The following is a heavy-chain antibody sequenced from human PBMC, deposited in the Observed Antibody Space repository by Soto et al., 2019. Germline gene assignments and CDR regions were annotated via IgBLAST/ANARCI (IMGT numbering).Heavy chain of an antibody. V-gene: IGHV4-59*12. CDR2: IYYSGST. J-gene: IGHJ5*02. D-gene: IGHD3-22*01. Sequence: QVQLQESGPGLVKPSETLSLTCTVSGGSISSYYWSWIRQPPGKGLEWIGYIYYSGSTNYNPSLKSRATISVYTSKNQFSLKPSSVTAADTAVYYCATVQYYDSSGYLPFWFDPWGQGTLVTVSS. CDR3: ATVQYYDSSGYLPFWFDP. CDR1: GGSISSYY.